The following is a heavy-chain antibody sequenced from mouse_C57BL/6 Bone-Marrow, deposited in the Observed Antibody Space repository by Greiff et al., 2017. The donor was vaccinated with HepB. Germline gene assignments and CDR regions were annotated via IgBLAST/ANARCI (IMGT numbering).Heavy chain of an antibody. J-gene: IGHJ3*01. CDR2: ISSGGSYT. Sequence: VQLKESGGDLVKPGGSLKLSCAASGFTFSSYGMSWVRQTPDKRLEWVATISSGGSYTYYPDSVKGRFTISRDNAKNTLYLQMSSLKSEDTAMYYCARQSNSFAYWGQGTLVTVSA. CDR1: GFTFSSYG. V-gene: IGHV5-6*01. D-gene: IGHD2-5*01. CDR3: ARQSNSFAY.